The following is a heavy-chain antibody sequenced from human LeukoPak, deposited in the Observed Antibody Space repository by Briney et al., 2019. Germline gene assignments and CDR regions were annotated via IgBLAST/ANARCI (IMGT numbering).Heavy chain of an antibody. CDR3: ARGSRRGIAAAGSGWFDP. Sequence: SETLSLTCTVSGGSISSYYWSWIRQPPGKGLEWIGYIYYSGTTNYNPSLKSRVTISVVMSKNQFSLNLISVTAADTAVYYCARGSRRGIAAAGSGWFDPWGQGTLVTVSS. V-gene: IGHV4-59*12. J-gene: IGHJ5*02. D-gene: IGHD6-13*01. CDR2: IYYSGTT. CDR1: GGSISSYY.